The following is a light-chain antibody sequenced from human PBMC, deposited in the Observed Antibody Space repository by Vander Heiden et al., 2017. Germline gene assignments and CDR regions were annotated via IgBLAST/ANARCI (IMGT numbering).Light chain of an antibody. J-gene: IGKJ4*01. Sequence: DVQMTQSPSTLSASLGDRVTITRLPIQSIGVYLNWYQQKPGKSPNLLIYFASSLQTGVSPRFSGSGSEIDFTLTISSLQPEDFATYYCQQTYTTPQTFGGGTKVEIK. V-gene: IGKV1-39*01. CDR1: QSIGVY. CDR3: QQTYTTPQT. CDR2: FAS.